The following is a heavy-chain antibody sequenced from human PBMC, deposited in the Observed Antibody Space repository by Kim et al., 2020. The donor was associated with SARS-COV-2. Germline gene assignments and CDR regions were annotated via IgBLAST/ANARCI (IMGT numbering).Heavy chain of an antibody. Sequence: ASVKVSCKASGYTFNNYAINWVRQAPGQGLEWVGWINRHNGKTKSAQSFQGRVTMTTDTSTTTAYLEMRSLTSDDTAVYYCARATVAFDSCDYF. D-gene: IGHD2-2*01. CDR2: INRHNGKT. CDR1: GYTFNNYA. V-gene: IGHV1-18*04. CDR3: ARATVAFDSCDYF. J-gene: IGHJ2*01.